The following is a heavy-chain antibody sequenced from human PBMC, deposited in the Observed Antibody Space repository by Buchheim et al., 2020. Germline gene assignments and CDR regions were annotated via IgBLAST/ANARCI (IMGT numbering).Heavy chain of an antibody. CDR2: INPGGDSA. CDR3: ARDECRASACYSRAYYYFDF. CDR1: GYTFTSYN. V-gene: IGHV1-46*01. D-gene: IGHD2/OR15-2a*01. J-gene: IGHJ4*02. Sequence: QVHLVQPGAEVKKPGARVKVSCTASGYTFTSYNVHWVRQAPGQGLEWMGIINPGGDSASYAQKFQGRLTMTRDTSTSTVYMELSSLRSEDTAVYYCARDECRASACYSRAYYYFDFWGQGTL.